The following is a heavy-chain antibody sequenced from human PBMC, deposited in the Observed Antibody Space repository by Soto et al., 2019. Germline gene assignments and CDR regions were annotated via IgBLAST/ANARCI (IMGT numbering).Heavy chain of an antibody. Sequence: SVKVSCKASGFTFTSSAVQWVRQARGQRLEWIGWIVVGSGNTNYAQKFQERVTITRDMSTSTAYMELSSLRSEDTAVYYCAALGVVPAAIPHDYYYYCMDVWAQGTTVTVSS. CDR3: AALGVVPAAIPHDYYYYCMDV. CDR2: IVVGSGNT. D-gene: IGHD2-2*01. J-gene: IGHJ6*02. V-gene: IGHV1-58*01. CDR1: GFTFTSSA.